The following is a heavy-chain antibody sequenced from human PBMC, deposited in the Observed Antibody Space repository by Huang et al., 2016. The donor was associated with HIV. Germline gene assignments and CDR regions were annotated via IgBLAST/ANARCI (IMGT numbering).Heavy chain of an antibody. J-gene: IGHJ6*02. Sequence: EVLLVQSGAEVKKPGESLKISCKGSGYSFTSHWIAWVRQMPGKGLEWMGIIYPGDSETRYSPAFQGLVTISADKSINTAYLQWSSLKASDTAMYYCARRPDYHGMDVWPRDHGHRLL. CDR2: IYPGDSET. D-gene: IGHD3-10*01. CDR3: ARRPDYHGMDV. CDR1: GYSFTSHW. V-gene: IGHV5-51*01.